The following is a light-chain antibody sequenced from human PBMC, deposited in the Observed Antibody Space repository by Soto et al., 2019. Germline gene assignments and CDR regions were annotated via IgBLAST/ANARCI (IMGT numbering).Light chain of an antibody. Sequence: EVVLTQSPVTLSLSPGERATLSCRASQSFRGLLAWYQQKPGQAPRRLIYDAYNRATGIPPRFSVSVSGTDFTLTIISLEPEDSAVYYCQQRHTWPITFGQGTRLEIK. CDR3: QQRHTWPIT. V-gene: IGKV3-11*01. J-gene: IGKJ5*01. CDR1: QSFRGL. CDR2: DAY.